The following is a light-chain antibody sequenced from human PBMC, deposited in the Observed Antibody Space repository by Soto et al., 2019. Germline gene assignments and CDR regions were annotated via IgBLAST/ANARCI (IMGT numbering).Light chain of an antibody. CDR2: EVS. J-gene: IGLJ1*01. CDR3: ASYTASNTYV. CDR1: SSDVGGYNT. V-gene: IGLV2-14*01. Sequence: QSVLTQPASVSGSPGQSITISCTGTSSDVGGYNTVSWYQQHPGSAPKLMVYEVSNRPSGVSNRFSGSKSDNTASLTISGLQAEDEADYYCASYTASNTYVFGSGTKVTVL.